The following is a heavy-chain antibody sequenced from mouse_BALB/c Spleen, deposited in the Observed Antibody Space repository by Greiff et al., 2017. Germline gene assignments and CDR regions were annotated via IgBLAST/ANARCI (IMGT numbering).Heavy chain of an antibody. CDR2: INSNGGST. CDR1: GFTFSSYG. J-gene: IGHJ3*01. CDR3: ARDDYD. Sequence: EVQLVESGGGLVQPGGSLKLSCAASGFTFSSYGMSWVRQTPDKRLELVATINSNGGSTYYPDSVKGRFTISRDNAKNTLYLQMSSLKSEDTAMYYCARDDYDWGQGTLVTVSA. D-gene: IGHD2-4*01. V-gene: IGHV5-6-3*01.